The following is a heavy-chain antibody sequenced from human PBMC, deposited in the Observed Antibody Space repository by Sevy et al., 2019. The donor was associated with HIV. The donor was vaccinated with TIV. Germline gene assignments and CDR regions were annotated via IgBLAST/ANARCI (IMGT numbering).Heavy chain of an antibody. J-gene: IGHJ4*01. CDR3: AKDTSPNHYGSGGTDY. V-gene: IGHV3-9*01. CDR1: GFTFDDYA. CDR2: ITWNSGSI. D-gene: IGHD3-10*01. Sequence: GGSLRLSCAASGFTFDDYAMHWVRQAPGKGLEWVSGITWNSGSIGYADSVKGRFTISRDNAKNSLYLQMNSLRAEDTALYYCAKDTSPNHYGSGGTDYWGHGTLVTVSS.